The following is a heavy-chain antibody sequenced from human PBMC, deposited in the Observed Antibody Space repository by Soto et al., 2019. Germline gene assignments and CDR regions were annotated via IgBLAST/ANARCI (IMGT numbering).Heavy chain of an antibody. Sequence: SQTLSLTCVISGDSVSSNSAAWNWIRQSPSRGLEWLGRTYYRSRWYNDYAVSVRSRITVNADTSKNQFSLHLNSVTPEDTAVYYCARDRPPVGATIRYYYYGMDVWGQGTTVTVSS. CDR2: TYYRSRWYN. V-gene: IGHV6-1*01. J-gene: IGHJ6*02. CDR1: GDSVSSNSAA. CDR3: ARDRPPVGATIRYYYYGMDV. D-gene: IGHD5-12*01.